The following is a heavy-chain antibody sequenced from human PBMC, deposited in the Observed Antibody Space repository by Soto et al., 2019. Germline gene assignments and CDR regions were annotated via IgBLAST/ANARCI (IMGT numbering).Heavy chain of an antibody. CDR1: GFKFDDYA. CDR3: TRDLFHDHSAQPFDY. V-gene: IGHV3-49*04. Sequence: PGGSLRLSCASSGFKFDDYAMSWVRQAPGRGLEWVGYIRSRSYAGTTAYAASVEGRFIISRDDTRSIAYLQMHGLRIEDTAVYXCTRDLFHDHSAQPFDYWGQGTLVTVSS. J-gene: IGHJ4*02. D-gene: IGHD3-16*01. CDR2: IRSRSYAGTT.